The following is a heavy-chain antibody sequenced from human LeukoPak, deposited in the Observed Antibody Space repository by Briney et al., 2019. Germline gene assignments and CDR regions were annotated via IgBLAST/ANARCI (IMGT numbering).Heavy chain of an antibody. CDR3: ARDPDPFCSGGSCYAY. CDR1: GFTVSSNY. D-gene: IGHD2-15*01. V-gene: IGHV3-66*01. Sequence: GGSLRLSCAASGFTVSSNYMSWVRQAPGKGLEWVSVIYSGGSTYHADSVKGRFTISRDNAKNTLYLQMNSLRAEDTAVYYCARDPDPFCSGGSCYAYWGQGTLVTVSS. J-gene: IGHJ4*02. CDR2: IYSGGST.